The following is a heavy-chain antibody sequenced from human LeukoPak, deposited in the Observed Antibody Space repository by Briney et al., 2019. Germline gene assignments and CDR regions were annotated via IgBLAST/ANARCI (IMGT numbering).Heavy chain of an antibody. J-gene: IGHJ6*02. V-gene: IGHV4-59*06. CDR3: ARVIGYSSGWYYGMDV. CDR1: GGSISSYY. Sequence: PSETLSLTCTVSGGSISSYYWSWIRQHPGKGLEWIGYIYYSGSTYYNPSLKSRVTISVDTSKNQFSLKLSSVTAADTAVHYCARVIGYSSGWYYGMDVWGQGTTVTVSS. D-gene: IGHD6-19*01. CDR2: IYYSGST.